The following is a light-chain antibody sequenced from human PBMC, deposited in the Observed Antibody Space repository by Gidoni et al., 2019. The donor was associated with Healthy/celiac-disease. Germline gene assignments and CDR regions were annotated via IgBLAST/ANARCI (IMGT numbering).Light chain of an antibody. J-gene: IGLJ3*02. CDR2: YDD. CDR1: SSNIGNNA. V-gene: IGLV1-36*01. CDR3: AAWDDSLNGPV. Sequence: QSVLTQPPSVSEAPTHRVTISCSGSSSNIGNNAVNWYQQLPGKAPKLLIYYDDLLPSGVSDRFSGSKSGTSASLAISGLQSEDEADYYCAAWDDSLNGPVFGGGTKLTVL.